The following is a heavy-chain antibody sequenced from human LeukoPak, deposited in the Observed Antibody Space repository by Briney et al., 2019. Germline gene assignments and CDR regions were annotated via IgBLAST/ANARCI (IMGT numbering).Heavy chain of an antibody. Sequence: KSGGSLRLSCTASGFTFGDYAMNWVRQAPGKGLEWVSSISSSSSYIYYADSVKGRFTISRDNAKNSLYLQMNSLRAEDTAVYYCARVGVGATIDYYYMDVWGKGTTVTVSS. CDR3: ARVGVGATIDYYYMDV. D-gene: IGHD1-26*01. V-gene: IGHV3-21*01. CDR2: ISSSSSYI. J-gene: IGHJ6*03. CDR1: GFTFGDYA.